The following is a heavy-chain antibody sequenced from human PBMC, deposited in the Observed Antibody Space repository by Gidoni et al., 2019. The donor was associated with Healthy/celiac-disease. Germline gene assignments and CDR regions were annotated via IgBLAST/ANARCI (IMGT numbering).Heavy chain of an antibody. CDR3: AREGGAGPYYYYGMDV. Sequence: QVQLQESGAGMVKPSETLSLTCTVSGGSISSYYWSWIRQPPGKGLEWIVYIYYSGSTNYNPSLNSRVTISVDTSKNQFSLKLSSVTAADTAVYYCAREGGAGPYYYYGMDVWGQGTTVTVSS. CDR2: IYYSGST. V-gene: IGHV4-59*01. CDR1: GGSISSYY. J-gene: IGHJ6*02. D-gene: IGHD2-15*01.